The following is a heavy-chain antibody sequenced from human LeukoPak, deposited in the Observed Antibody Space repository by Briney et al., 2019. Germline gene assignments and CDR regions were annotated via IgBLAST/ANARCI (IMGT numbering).Heavy chain of an antibody. CDR2: ISYDGSNK. CDR1: GFTFSSYA. D-gene: IGHD3-22*01. CDR3: ARDPGANYSDSSGFYNAFDI. Sequence: GGSLRLSCAASGFTFSSYAMHWVRQAPGKGLEWVAVISYDGSNKYYADSVKGRFTISRDNSKNTLYLQMNSLRAEDAAVYYCARDPGANYSDSSGFYNAFDIWGQGTRVTVSS. J-gene: IGHJ3*02. V-gene: IGHV3-30-3*01.